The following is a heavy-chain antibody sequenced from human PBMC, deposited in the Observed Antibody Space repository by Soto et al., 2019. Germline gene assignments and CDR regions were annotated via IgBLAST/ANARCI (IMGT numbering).Heavy chain of an antibody. CDR2: IWYDGSNK. CDR3: ATGWGYCSSTSCYPFEYYYYGMDV. J-gene: IGHJ6*02. D-gene: IGHD2-2*01. V-gene: IGHV3-33*01. Sequence: QVQLVESGGGVVQPGRSLRLSCAASGFTFSSYGMHWVRQAPGKGLEWVAVIWYDGSNKYYADSVKGRFTISRDNSKNTLYLQMNSLRAEDTAVYYCATGWGYCSSTSCYPFEYYYYGMDVWGQGTTVTVSS. CDR1: GFTFSSYG.